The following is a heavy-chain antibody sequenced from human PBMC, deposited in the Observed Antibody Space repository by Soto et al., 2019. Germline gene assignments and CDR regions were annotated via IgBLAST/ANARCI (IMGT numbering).Heavy chain of an antibody. V-gene: IGHV4-39*01. CDR2: IYYSGST. Sequence: SETLCLTCAVSGGSMSSSGYYCGWIRQPPGKGLEWIGSIYYSGSTYYNPSLQSRVAISVDTSKNQFSLKLKSVTAADTAIYYCARRTVNIRTFYSGLKTHCFDYWGQGAPVTVSS. CDR3: ARRTVNIRTFYSGLKTHCFDY. CDR1: GGSMSSSGYY. J-gene: IGHJ4*02. D-gene: IGHD6-19*01.